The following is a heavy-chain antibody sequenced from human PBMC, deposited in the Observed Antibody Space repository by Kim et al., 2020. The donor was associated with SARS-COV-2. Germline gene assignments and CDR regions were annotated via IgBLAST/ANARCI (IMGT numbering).Heavy chain of an antibody. Sequence: GGSLRLSCAASGFTVSSNYMSWVRQAPGKGLEWVSVIYSGGSTYYADSVKGRFTISRDNSKNTLYLQMNSLRAEDTAVYYCVCIMRPPYWYFDLWGRGTLVTVSS. V-gene: IGHV3-53*01. CDR2: IYSGGST. CDR1: GFTVSSNY. D-gene: IGHD3-16*01. J-gene: IGHJ2*01. CDR3: VCIMRPPYWYFDL.